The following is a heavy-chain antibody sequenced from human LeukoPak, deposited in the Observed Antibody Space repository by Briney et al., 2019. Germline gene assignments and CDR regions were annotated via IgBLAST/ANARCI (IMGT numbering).Heavy chain of an antibody. CDR3: VLLWFGGAYYYYMDV. Sequence: GASVKVSCKASGYTFTSYGISWVRQAPGQGLEWMGWISAYNGNTNYAQKLQGRVTMTTDTSTSTAYMELRGLRSDDTAVYYCVLLWFGGAYYYYMDVWGKGTTVTVSS. CDR2: ISAYNGNT. D-gene: IGHD3-10*01. J-gene: IGHJ6*03. CDR1: GYTFTSYG. V-gene: IGHV1-18*01.